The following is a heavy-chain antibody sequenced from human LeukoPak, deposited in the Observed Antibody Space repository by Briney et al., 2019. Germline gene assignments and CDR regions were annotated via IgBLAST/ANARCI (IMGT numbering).Heavy chain of an antibody. J-gene: IGHJ4*02. CDR2: ISGSGDST. V-gene: IGHV3-23*01. CDR3: AKGLYGSGSYYEFEY. Sequence: GGSLRLSCAASGFTVSSNYMSWVRQAPGKGLEWVSSISGSGDSTYYADSVKGRFTISRDNSKNTLDLQMNSLRAEDTAVYYCAKGLYGSGSYYEFEYWGQGTLVTVSS. CDR1: GFTVSSNY. D-gene: IGHD3-10*01.